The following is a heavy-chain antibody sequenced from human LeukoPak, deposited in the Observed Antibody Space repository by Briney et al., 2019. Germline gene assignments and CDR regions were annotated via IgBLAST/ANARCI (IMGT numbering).Heavy chain of an antibody. Sequence: PSASVKVSCKASGYTFTSYGISWVRQAPGQGLEWMGGIIPIFGTANYAQKFQGRVTITADESTSTAYMELSSLRSEDTAVYYCARDLYGGKGDRDYWGQGTLVTVSS. J-gene: IGHJ4*02. CDR2: IIPIFGTA. D-gene: IGHD4-23*01. CDR1: GYTFTSYG. CDR3: ARDLYGGKGDRDY. V-gene: IGHV1-69*13.